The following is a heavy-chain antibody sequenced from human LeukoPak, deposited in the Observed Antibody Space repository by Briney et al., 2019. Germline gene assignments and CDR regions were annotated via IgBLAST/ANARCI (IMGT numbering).Heavy chain of an antibody. CDR1: GYTFTSYY. D-gene: IGHD6-6*01. J-gene: IGHJ4*02. CDR2: INPSGGST. Sequence: ASVKVSCKASGYTFTSYYMHWVRQAPGQGLEWMGVINPSGGSTSYAQKFQGRVTMTRDTSTSTFYMELSSLRSEDTAVYYCASSTLSSNSGDFWGQGSLVTVSS. CDR3: ASSTLSSNSGDF. V-gene: IGHV1-46*01.